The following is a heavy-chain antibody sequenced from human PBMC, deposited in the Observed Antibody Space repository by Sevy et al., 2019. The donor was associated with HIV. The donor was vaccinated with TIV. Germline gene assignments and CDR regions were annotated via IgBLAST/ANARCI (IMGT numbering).Heavy chain of an antibody. D-gene: IGHD2-15*01. CDR1: RFTFTNFW. V-gene: IGHV3-7*01. CDR3: ARDRDCSGGRCYSGWFDP. Sequence: GGSLRLSCAAYRFTFTNFWMTWVRQAPGKGLEWVANIKEDGSEKYYVDSVKGRFTISRDNAKNSQLLQMNSLRAEDTAVYYCARDRDCSGGRCYSGWFDPWCQGTLVTVSS. CDR2: IKEDGSEK. J-gene: IGHJ5*02.